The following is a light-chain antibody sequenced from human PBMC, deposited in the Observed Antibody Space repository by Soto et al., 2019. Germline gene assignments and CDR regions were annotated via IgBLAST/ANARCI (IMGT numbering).Light chain of an antibody. CDR3: QQYNSYAWT. CDR1: QSISSW. J-gene: IGKJ1*01. CDR2: DAS. Sequence: DIQMTQSPSTLSASVGDRVTITCRASQSISSWLAWYQQKPGKAPKLLIYDASSLESGVPSRFSGRGSGTECTLTISSLQPDDFATYYCQQYNSYAWTFGQGTKVEIK. V-gene: IGKV1-5*01.